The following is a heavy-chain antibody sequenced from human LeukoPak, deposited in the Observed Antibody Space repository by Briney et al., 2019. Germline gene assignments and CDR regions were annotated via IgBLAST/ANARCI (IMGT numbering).Heavy chain of an antibody. Sequence: TSETLSLTRTVSGASVSSSRHYWTWIRQPPGKGLEWIGYIYHGSATYNPSLESRVSISMDTSKNQFSLKVTSVTAADTAVYYCAREGGRLWLVSGTLDSWGQGTLVTVSS. CDR3: AREGGRLWLVSGTLDS. D-gene: IGHD6-19*01. J-gene: IGHJ5*01. CDR1: GASVSSSRHY. V-gene: IGHV4-61*01. CDR2: IYHGSA.